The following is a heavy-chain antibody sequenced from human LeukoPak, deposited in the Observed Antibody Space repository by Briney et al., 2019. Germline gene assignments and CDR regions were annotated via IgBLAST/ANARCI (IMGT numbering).Heavy chain of an antibody. Sequence: ETLSLTCAVYGGSFSGYYWSWVRQTPGKGLEWVSSISGSGDSTYYADSVKGRFTISRDNSKNTLYLQMNSLRAEDTAVYYCAKGDSSGWYESNWFDPWGQGTLVTVSS. D-gene: IGHD6-19*01. CDR1: GGSFSGYY. V-gene: IGHV3-23*01. J-gene: IGHJ5*02. CDR2: ISGSGDST. CDR3: AKGDSSGWYESNWFDP.